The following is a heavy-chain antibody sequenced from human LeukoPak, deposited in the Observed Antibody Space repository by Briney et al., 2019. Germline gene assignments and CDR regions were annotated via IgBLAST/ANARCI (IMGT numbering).Heavy chain of an antibody. CDR3: AKVVGATRHASTRHFDY. CDR2: ISYDGSNK. J-gene: IGHJ4*02. D-gene: IGHD1-26*01. V-gene: IGHV3-30-3*01. Sequence: GGSLSLSCAASGFTFSSYAMHWVRQAPGKGLEWVAVISYDGSNKYYADSVKGRFTISRDNSKNTLYLQMNSLRAEDTAVYYCAKVVGATRHASTRHFDYWGQGTLVTVSS. CDR1: GFTFSSYA.